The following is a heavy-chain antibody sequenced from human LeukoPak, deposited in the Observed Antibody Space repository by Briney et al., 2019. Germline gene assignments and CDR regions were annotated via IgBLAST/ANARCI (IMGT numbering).Heavy chain of an antibody. CDR2: INPNSGGT. Sequence: ASVKVSCKASGYTFTGYYMHWVRQAPGQGLEWMGRINPNSGGTNYAQKFQGRVTMTRDTSISTAYMELSRLRSDDTAVYYCARDSRLRLGELSSXIDYWGXGTLVTVSS. D-gene: IGHD3-16*02. CDR3: ARDSRLRLGELSSXIDY. J-gene: IGHJ4*02. CDR1: GYTFTGYY. V-gene: IGHV1-2*06.